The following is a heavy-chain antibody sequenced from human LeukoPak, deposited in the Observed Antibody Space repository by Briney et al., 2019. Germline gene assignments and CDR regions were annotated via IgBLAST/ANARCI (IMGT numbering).Heavy chain of an antibody. V-gene: IGHV3-30*19. CDR2: ISYDGTNK. CDR1: GFNFSSYG. J-gene: IGHJ6*02. CDR3: ARDYSYAVDV. Sequence: GGSLRLSCAASGFNFSSYGMHWVRQAPGKGLEWVALISYDGTNKFYADSVEGRFTISRDNSKNTLYLQMNSLGADDTAVYYCARDYSYAVDVWGRGTTVTVSS.